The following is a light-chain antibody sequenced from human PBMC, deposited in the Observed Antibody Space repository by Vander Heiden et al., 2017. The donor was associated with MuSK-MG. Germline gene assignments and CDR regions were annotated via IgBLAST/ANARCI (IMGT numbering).Light chain of an antibody. V-gene: IGLV2-14*01. J-gene: IGLJ3*02. CDR3: SSATSSSTLV. Sequence: SALPQPASVSGSPGQSITISCTGTSSDVGSYNYVSWYQHHPGKAPKLMIYEATNRPSGVSNRFSGSKSGNTASLIISGLQAEDEADYCCSSATSSSTLVFGGGTKLTVL. CDR1: SSDVGSYNY. CDR2: EAT.